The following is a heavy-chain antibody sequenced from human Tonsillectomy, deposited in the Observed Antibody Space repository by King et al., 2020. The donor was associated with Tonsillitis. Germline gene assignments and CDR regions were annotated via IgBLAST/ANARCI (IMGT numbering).Heavy chain of an antibody. CDR1: GYSFTNYW. CDR3: ARHTASPDCSGISCYMGWFDP. D-gene: IGHD2-2*02. CDR2: IYPGDSHI. V-gene: IGHV5-51*01. Sequence: QLVQSGAEVKKPGESLKISCKGSGYSFTNYWVGWVRQMPGKGLEWMGIIYPGDSHIRYSPSFQGQVTISADKSISTAYLQWSSLKASDTAMYYCARHTASPDCSGISCYMGWFDPWGQGTLVTVSS. J-gene: IGHJ5*02.